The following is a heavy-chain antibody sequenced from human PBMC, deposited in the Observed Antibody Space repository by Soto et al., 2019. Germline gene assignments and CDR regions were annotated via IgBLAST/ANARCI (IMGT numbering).Heavy chain of an antibody. J-gene: IGHJ3*01. D-gene: IGHD3-3*01. Sequence: PGGSLRLSCAASGFTFSSYEMSWVRQAPGKGLEWLSYISGSGTIILYADSVKGRFTISRDNAKNSLYLQMNSLRVEDTAVYYCAXDWDFWIDLYRSDAFDLWGQGTMVTVSS. V-gene: IGHV3-48*03. CDR2: ISGSGTII. CDR1: GFTFSSYE. CDR3: AXDWDFWIDLYRSDAFDL.